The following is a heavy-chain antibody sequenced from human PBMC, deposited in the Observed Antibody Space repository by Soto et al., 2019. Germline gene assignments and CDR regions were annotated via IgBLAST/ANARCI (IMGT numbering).Heavy chain of an antibody. J-gene: IGHJ4*02. CDR1: GYSFTTSG. CDR2: ISTYNGNT. D-gene: IGHD4-17*01. Sequence: QAQLVQSGAEVKEPGASVKVSCKASGYSFTTSGITWVRQAPGQGLEWMGWISTYNGNTNYAQKLQDRVTLTTDTSTSTAYMELRRLRSDAPAVYYCARRIYGDYDYWGQGTLVTVS. V-gene: IGHV1-18*01. CDR3: ARRIYGDYDY.